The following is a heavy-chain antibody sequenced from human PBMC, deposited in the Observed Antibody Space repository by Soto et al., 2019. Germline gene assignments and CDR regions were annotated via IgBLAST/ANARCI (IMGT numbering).Heavy chain of an antibody. V-gene: IGHV3-33*01. D-gene: IGHD3-10*01. Sequence: PGGSLRLSCAASGFTFSSYGMHWVRQAPGKGLEWVAVIWYDGSNKYYADSVKGRFTISRDNSKNTLYLQMNSLRAEDTAVYNCARDWATGSPNHAELDYWGQGTLVTVSS. CDR1: GFTFSSYG. J-gene: IGHJ4*02. CDR2: IWYDGSNK. CDR3: ARDWATGSPNHAELDY.